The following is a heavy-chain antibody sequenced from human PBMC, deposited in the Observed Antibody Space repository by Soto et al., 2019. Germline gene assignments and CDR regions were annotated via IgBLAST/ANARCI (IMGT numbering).Heavy chain of an antibody. D-gene: IGHD4-4*01. CDR3: ARDWSNYVGSYYGMDV. Sequence: QVQLVESGGGVVQPGRSLRLSCAASGFTFSNYAMHWVRQAPGKGLEWVAVISYDGSNKYYADSVKGRFTISRDNSKNTLYLQMNSLRAEETAVYYCARDWSNYVGSYYGMDVWGQGTTVTVSS. CDR2: ISYDGSNK. J-gene: IGHJ6*02. V-gene: IGHV3-30-3*01. CDR1: GFTFSNYA.